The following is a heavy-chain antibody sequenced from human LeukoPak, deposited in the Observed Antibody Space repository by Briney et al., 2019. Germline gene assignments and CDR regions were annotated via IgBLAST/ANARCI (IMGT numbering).Heavy chain of an antibody. CDR3: TSFYSGSSP. D-gene: IGHD6-6*01. V-gene: IGHV3-15*01. CDR2: IKRKTDGGAD. J-gene: IGHJ5*02. CDR1: GFTFSNAW. Sequence: GGSLRLSCAASGFTFSNAWMSWVRQSPVKAVEWFGRIKRKTDGGADDYAALVKGSFTISRDDSNNTLHLQMNSLKTDDTAVYYCTSFYSGSSPWGQGTLVTVSS.